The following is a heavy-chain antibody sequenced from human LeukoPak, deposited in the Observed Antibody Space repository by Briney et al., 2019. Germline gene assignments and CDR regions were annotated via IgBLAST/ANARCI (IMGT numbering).Heavy chain of an antibody. Sequence: GGSLRLSCAASGFTFSSYEMNWVRQAPGKGLEWVSYISSSGSTIYYADSVKGRFTISRDNAKNSLYLQMNSLRAEDTAVYYCARWNTAMASFDYWGQGTLVTVSS. CDR1: GFTFSSYE. CDR3: ARWNTAMASFDY. D-gene: IGHD5-18*01. J-gene: IGHJ4*02. CDR2: ISSSGSTI. V-gene: IGHV3-48*03.